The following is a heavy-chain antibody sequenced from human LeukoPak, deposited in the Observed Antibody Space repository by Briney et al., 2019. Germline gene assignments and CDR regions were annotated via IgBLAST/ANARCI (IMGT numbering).Heavy chain of an antibody. Sequence: GASVTVSCKASGYTFTGYYMHWVRQAPGQGLEWMGWINPNSGGTNYAQKFQGRVTMTRDTSISTAYMELSRLRSDDTAVYYCARVYDFWSGYREGIGYWGQGTLVTVSS. CDR1: GYTFTGYY. V-gene: IGHV1-2*02. CDR2: INPNSGGT. CDR3: ARVYDFWSGYREGIGY. J-gene: IGHJ4*02. D-gene: IGHD3-3*01.